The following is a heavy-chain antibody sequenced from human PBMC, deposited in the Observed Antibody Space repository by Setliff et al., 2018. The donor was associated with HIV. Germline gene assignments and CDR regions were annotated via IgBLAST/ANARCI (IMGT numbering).Heavy chain of an antibody. Sequence: PGGSLRLSCAASGFTFEDYGMSWVRQVPGKGLEWVSGISWSGGGTGYAASVKCRFTISRDDAKNSLYLQMSSLRVEDTALYFCARSFPYYYESGGVYAMDVWGLGTMVTVSS. CDR2: ISWSGGGT. D-gene: IGHD3-22*01. CDR3: ARSFPYYYESGGVYAMDV. J-gene: IGHJ6*02. V-gene: IGHV3-20*04. CDR1: GFTFEDYG.